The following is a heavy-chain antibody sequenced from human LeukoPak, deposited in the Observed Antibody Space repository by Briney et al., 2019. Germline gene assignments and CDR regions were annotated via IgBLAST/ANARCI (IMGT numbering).Heavy chain of an antibody. D-gene: IGHD2-2*01. CDR1: GGSISGFY. J-gene: IGHJ4*02. CDR2: VYYSGNT. V-gene: IGHV4-59*12. Sequence: SETLSLTCTVSGGSISGFYWNWIRQPPGKGLEWIGYVYYSGNTNYNPSLKSRVTISLDTSKNQFSLKLSSVTAADTAVYYCARDLGFCTSTSCRYFDYWGQGTLVTVSS. CDR3: ARDLGFCTSTSCRYFDY.